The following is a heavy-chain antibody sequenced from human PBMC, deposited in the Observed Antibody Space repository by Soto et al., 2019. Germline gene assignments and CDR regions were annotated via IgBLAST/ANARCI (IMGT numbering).Heavy chain of an antibody. J-gene: IGHJ4*02. D-gene: IGHD3-10*01. CDR2: IWYDGSNK. CDR3: ARDGYGSGSYYIDY. Sequence: GGSLRLSCAASGFTFSSYGMHWVRQAPGKGLEWVAAIWYDGSNKYYADSVKGRFTISRDNSKNTLYLQMNSLRAEDTAVYYCARDGYGSGSYYIDYWGQGTLVTVSS. V-gene: IGHV3-33*01. CDR1: GFTFSSYG.